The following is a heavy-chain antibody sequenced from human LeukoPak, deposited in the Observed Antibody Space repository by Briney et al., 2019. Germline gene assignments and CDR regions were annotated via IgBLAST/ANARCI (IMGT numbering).Heavy chain of an antibody. CDR1: GGTFSSYA. CDR2: IIPMFGTA. CDR3: ARVISYDSSGYYSHFDY. V-gene: IGHV1-69*13. J-gene: IGHJ4*02. D-gene: IGHD3-22*01. Sequence: ASVKVSCKASGGTFSSYAISWGRQAPGQGLEWMGGIIPMFGTANYAQNFQGRVTINADESTRPAYMEMSSLRSEDPAVYYCARVISYDSSGYYSHFDYWGQGTLVTVSS.